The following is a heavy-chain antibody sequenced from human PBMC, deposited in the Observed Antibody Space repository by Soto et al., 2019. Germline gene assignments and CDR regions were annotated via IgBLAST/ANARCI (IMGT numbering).Heavy chain of an antibody. CDR1: GSSIGSYY. CDR2: IYYSGST. Sequence: SETLSPTFSVSGSSIGSYYWSWIRQPPGKGLEWIGYIYYSGSTNYNPSLKSRVTISVDTSKNQFSLKLSSVTAADTAVYYCARGYCSGGSCYMLAMDAFDIWGQGTMVT. CDR3: ARGYCSGGSCYMLAMDAFDI. V-gene: IGHV4-59*01. D-gene: IGHD2-15*01. J-gene: IGHJ3*02.